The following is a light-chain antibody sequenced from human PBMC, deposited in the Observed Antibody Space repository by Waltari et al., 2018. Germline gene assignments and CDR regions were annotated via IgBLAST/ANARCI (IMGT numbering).Light chain of an antibody. V-gene: IGKV3-20*01. Sequence: IVLTQPPGTLSFSPGDRTSPSCKSSKSLRKNYLAWYQHKPGPAPRLLIYGASSRAAGIPDRFSGSGSGTDFTLTISRLGPEDFAVYYCQQYASSVLYTFGQGTKLEIK. CDR1: KSLRKNY. CDR3: QQYASSVLYT. J-gene: IGKJ2*01. CDR2: GAS.